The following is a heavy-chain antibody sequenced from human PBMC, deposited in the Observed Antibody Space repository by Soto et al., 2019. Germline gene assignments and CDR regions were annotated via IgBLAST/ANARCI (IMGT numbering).Heavy chain of an antibody. CDR1: GFTFSSYW. V-gene: IGHV3-74*01. Sequence: EVQLVESGGGLVQPGGSLRLSCAASGFTFSSYWMHWVRQAPGKGLVWVSRINSDGSSTRYADSVQGRFTISRDNAKNSLYMKLSSLRDDDAAVYYCARDLYDVWSGSEDRGPAYFLYGVQGTLVAVSS. J-gene: IGHJ4*02. CDR3: ARDLYDVWSGSEDRGPAYFLY. D-gene: IGHD3-3*01. CDR2: INSDGSST.